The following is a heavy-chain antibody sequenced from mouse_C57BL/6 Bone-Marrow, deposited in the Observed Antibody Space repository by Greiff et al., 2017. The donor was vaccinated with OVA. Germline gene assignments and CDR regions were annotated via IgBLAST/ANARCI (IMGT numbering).Heavy chain of an antibody. Sequence: EVKLEESGAELVRPGSSVKMSCKTSGYTFTSYGINWVKQRPGQGLEWIGYIYIGNGYTEYNEKFKGKATLTTDTYSSTTYMELSSLTSEDSAIYFCARDETGRGDYWGQGTSVTVSS. V-gene: IGHV1-58*01. CDR1: GYTFTSYG. CDR3: ARDETGRGDY. CDR2: IYIGNGYT. D-gene: IGHD4-1*01. J-gene: IGHJ4*01.